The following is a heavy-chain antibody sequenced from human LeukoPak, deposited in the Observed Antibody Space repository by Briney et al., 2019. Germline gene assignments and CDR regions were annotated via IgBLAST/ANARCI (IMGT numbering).Heavy chain of an antibody. CDR1: GYTFTGYY. J-gene: IGHJ4*02. CDR3: ARDAIENYDFWSGSYYYFDY. CDR2: INPNSGGT. D-gene: IGHD3-3*01. Sequence: GDSVKVSCKASGYTFTGYYMHWVRQAPGQGLEWMGWINPNSGGTNYAQKFQGRVTMTRDTSISTAYMELSRLRSDDTAVYYCARDAIENYDFWSGSYYYFDYWGQGTLVTVSS. V-gene: IGHV1-2*02.